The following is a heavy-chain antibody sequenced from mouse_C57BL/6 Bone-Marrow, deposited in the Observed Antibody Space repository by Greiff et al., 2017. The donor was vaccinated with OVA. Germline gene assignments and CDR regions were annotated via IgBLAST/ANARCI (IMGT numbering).Heavy chain of an antibody. D-gene: IGHD1-1*01. CDR2: INPSSGYT. J-gene: IGHJ4*01. V-gene: IGHV1-4*01. CDR1: GYTFTSYT. Sequence: VQLQQSGAELARPGASVKMSCKASGYTFTSYTMHWVKQRPGQGLEWIGCINPSSGYTKYNQKFKDKATLTADKSSSTAYMQLSSLTSEDSAVYYCAKPHYYGSSIAMDYWGQGTSVTVSS. CDR3: AKPHYYGSSIAMDY.